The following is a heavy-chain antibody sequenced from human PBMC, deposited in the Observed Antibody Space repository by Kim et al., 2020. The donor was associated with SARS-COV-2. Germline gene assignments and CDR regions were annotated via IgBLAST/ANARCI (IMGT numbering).Heavy chain of an antibody. CDR2: IYYSGST. CDR3: ASSPERITIFGVVIEQIDY. CDR1: GGSISSGGYY. V-gene: IGHV4-31*03. D-gene: IGHD3-3*01. Sequence: SETLSLTCTVSGGSISSGGYYWSWIRQHPGKGLEWIGYIYYSGSTYYNPSLKSRVTISVATSKNQFSLKLSSVTAADTAVYYCASSPERITIFGVVIEQIDYWGQGTLVTVSS. J-gene: IGHJ4*02.